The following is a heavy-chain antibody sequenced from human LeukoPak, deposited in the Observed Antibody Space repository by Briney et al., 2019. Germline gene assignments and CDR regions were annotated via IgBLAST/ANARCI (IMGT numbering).Heavy chain of an antibody. V-gene: IGHV3-64D*06. CDR1: GFTFSRYG. CDR3: VKDLDRNDGY. Sequence: QTGGSLRLSCSASGFTFSRYGMNWARQAPGKGLEYVSAISKNGDRTYYADSVKGRFTISRDNSKNTLYLQMSSLSIEDTAVCYCVKDLDRNDGYWGQGTLVTVSS. J-gene: IGHJ4*02. CDR2: ISKNGDRT. D-gene: IGHD1-1*01.